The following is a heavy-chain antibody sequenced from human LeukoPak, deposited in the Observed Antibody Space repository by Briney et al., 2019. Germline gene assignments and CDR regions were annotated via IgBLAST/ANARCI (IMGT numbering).Heavy chain of an antibody. CDR3: ASVSSSSWYYFDY. CDR1: GGSISSYY. J-gene: IGHJ4*02. Sequence: SETLPLTCTVSGGSISSYYWSWIRQPPGKGLEWIGYIYYSGSTNYNPSLKSRVTISVDTSKNQFSLKLSSVTAADTAVYYCASVSSSSWYYFDYWGQGTLVTVSS. V-gene: IGHV4-59*01. D-gene: IGHD6-13*01. CDR2: IYYSGST.